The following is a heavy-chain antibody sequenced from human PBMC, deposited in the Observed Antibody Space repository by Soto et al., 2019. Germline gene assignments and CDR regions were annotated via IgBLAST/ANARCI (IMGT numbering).Heavy chain of an antibody. J-gene: IGHJ4*02. D-gene: IGHD6-19*01. CDR3: ARPPGYISDWYYFDL. V-gene: IGHV1-2*02. CDR2: ISPKSGGT. CDR1: GYPFIDYY. Sequence: GSVKVSFKASGYPFIDYYMHWVRQAPGQGFEWMGRISPKSGGTNYAQKFQGRVTMTWDTSLNTAYMELSSLMSEDTAVYYCARPPGYISDWYYFDLWGQGTMVTVSS.